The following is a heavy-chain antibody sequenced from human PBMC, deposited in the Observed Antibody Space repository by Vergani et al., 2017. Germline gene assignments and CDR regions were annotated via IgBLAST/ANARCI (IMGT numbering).Heavy chain of an antibody. D-gene: IGHD6-6*01. Sequence: QVQLQESGPGLVKPSETLSLTCTVSGGSISSYYWSWIRQPPGKGLEWIGYIYYSGSTNYNPTLKSRVTISVDTSKNQFSLKLSSVTAADTAVYYCARGGIAALPYYYYYYMDVWGKGSTVTVSS. J-gene: IGHJ6*03. CDR2: IYYSGST. CDR3: ARGGIAALPYYYYYYMDV. V-gene: IGHV4-59*01. CDR1: GGSISSYY.